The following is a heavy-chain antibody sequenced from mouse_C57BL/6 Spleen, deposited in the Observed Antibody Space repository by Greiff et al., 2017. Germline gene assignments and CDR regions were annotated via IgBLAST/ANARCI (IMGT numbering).Heavy chain of an antibody. Sequence: QVQLQQPGAELVRPGSSVKLSCKASGYTFTSYWMHWVKQRPIQGLEWIGNIDPSDSETHYNQKFKDKATLTVDKSSSTAYMQLSSLTSEDSAVYYCARRRGDSNWGYFDDWGQGTTLTVSS. V-gene: IGHV1-52*01. CDR1: GYTFTSYW. J-gene: IGHJ2*01. CDR2: IDPSDSET. CDR3: ARRRGDSNWGYFDD. D-gene: IGHD2-5*01.